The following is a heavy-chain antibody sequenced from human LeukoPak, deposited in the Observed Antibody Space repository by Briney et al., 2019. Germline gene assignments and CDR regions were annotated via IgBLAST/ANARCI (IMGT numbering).Heavy chain of an antibody. CDR1: TFSISSGYY. Sequence: SETLSLTCSVSTFSISSGYYWGWIRPPPGKGLEWIANIYHSGSTFYNPSLKSRVIISVDTSKNQFSLNLNSVTAADTAVYFCARVYSDYSWFGPWGQGTLVT. V-gene: IGHV4-38-2*02. CDR3: ARVYSDYSWFGP. D-gene: IGHD1-26*01. J-gene: IGHJ5*02. CDR2: IYHSGST.